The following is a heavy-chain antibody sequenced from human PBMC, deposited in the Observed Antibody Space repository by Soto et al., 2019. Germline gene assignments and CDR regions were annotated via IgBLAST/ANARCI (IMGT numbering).Heavy chain of an antibody. CDR3: ARDGPYYDFWSGYFIDGMDA. CDR1: GFTFSSYA. J-gene: IGHJ6*02. V-gene: IGHV3-30-3*01. Sequence: XGSLRLSSSASGFTFSSYAMHWVRQAPGKGLDWVAVISYDGSNKYYADSVKGRFTISRDNSKNTLYLQMNSLRAEDTAVYYCARDGPYYDFWSGYFIDGMDAWGQGTTVTVSS. D-gene: IGHD3-3*01. CDR2: ISYDGSNK.